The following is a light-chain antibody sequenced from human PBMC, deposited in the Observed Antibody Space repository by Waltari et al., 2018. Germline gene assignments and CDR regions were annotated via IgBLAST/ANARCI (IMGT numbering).Light chain of an antibody. CDR3: QQRSGWPPT. J-gene: IGKJ4*01. V-gene: IGKV3-11*01. CDR2: DSS. CDR1: QSIDNF. Sequence: EIVLTQSPATLSLSPGERATLYFRASQSIDNFLDWYQQKPGQAPRLLIYDSSNRATDIPARFSGSGSGTDFTLTISSLEPEDFAVYYCQQRSGWPPTFGGGTKVDI.